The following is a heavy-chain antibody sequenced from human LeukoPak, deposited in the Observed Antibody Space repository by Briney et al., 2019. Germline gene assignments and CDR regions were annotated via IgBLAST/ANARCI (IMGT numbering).Heavy chain of an antibody. Sequence: GGSLRLSCEASGLTFSSYAMNWVRQAPGKGREWVSSISGSGSNTYYADSVKVRFTISRDNSKNTLYLQMNSLRVEDTAIYYCAKDVRWSYRSESYGWLDPWGQGTLVTVSS. V-gene: IGHV3-23*01. D-gene: IGHD3-16*02. CDR1: GLTFSSYA. CDR2: ISGSGSNT. J-gene: IGHJ5*02. CDR3: AKDVRWSYRSESYGWLDP.